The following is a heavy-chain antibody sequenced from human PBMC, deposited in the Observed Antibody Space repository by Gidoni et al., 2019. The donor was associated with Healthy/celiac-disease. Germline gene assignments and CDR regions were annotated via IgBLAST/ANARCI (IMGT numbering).Heavy chain of an antibody. Sequence: EVQLLESGGGLIQPGGSLRLSCAASGFHVSRNYRRWVRQAPGKGLEGVSVIYSGGSTYYADSVKGRFTISRDNSKNTLYLQMNSLRAEDTAVYYCARAVYLEMAPGYYFDYWGQGTLVTVSS. D-gene: IGHD3-10*01. V-gene: IGHV3-53*01. CDR3: ARAVYLEMAPGYYFDY. CDR2: IYSGGST. J-gene: IGHJ4*02. CDR1: GFHVSRNY.